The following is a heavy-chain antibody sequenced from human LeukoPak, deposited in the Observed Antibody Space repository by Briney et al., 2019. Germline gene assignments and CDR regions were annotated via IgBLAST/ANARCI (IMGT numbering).Heavy chain of an antibody. CDR1: GGTFSSYA. CDR2: IIPIFGTA. V-gene: IGHV1-69*13. J-gene: IGHJ6*03. D-gene: IGHD2-2*01. Sequence: SVKVSCKASGGTFSSYAISWVRQAPGQGLEWMGGIIPIFGTANYAQKFQGRVTITADESTGTAYMELSSLRSEDTAVYYCARGAGYCSSTSCYHYYYYYMDVWGKGTTVTVSS. CDR3: ARGAGYCSSTSCYHYYYYYMDV.